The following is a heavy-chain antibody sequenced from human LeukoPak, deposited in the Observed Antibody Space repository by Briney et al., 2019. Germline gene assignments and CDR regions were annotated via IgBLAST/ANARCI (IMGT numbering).Heavy chain of an antibody. D-gene: IGHD5-12*01. J-gene: IGHJ2*01. CDR2: MNPNSGNT. Sequence: ASVTVSCTASGYTFTIYDINWVRQAPGQGGEWMGWMNPNSGNTGYAQKFQGRVTMIRNTSISTAYMELSSLRSEDTAVYYCARGGYSGYDSDNWYFDLWGRGTLVTVSS. CDR3: ARGGYSGYDSDNWYFDL. V-gene: IGHV1-8*01. CDR1: GYTFTIYD.